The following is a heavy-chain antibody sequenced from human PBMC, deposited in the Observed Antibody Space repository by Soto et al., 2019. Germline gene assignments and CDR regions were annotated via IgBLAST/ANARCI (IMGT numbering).Heavy chain of an antibody. CDR2: INHSGST. V-gene: IGHV4-34*01. Sequence: SETLSLTCAVYGGSFSGYYWSWIRQPPGKGLEWIGEINHSGSTNYNPSLKSRVTISVDTSKNQFSLKLSSVTAADTAVYYCARGSTQAVNYYYYYMDVWGKGTTVTVSS. J-gene: IGHJ6*03. CDR3: ARGSTQAVNYYYYYMDV. D-gene: IGHD2-2*01. CDR1: GGSFSGYY.